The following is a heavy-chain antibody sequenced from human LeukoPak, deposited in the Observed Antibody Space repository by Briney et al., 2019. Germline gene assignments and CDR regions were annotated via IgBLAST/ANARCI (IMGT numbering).Heavy chain of an antibody. CDR3: ARVPHDYGDYLVYYGMDV. Sequence: ASVKVSCKASGYTFTSYGISWVRQAPGQGLEWMGWISAYNGNTNYAQKLQGRVTMTTDTSTSTAYMELRSLRSDDTAVYYCARVPHDYGDYLVYYGMDVWGQGTTVTASS. D-gene: IGHD4-17*01. J-gene: IGHJ6*02. V-gene: IGHV1-18*01. CDR2: ISAYNGNT. CDR1: GYTFTSYG.